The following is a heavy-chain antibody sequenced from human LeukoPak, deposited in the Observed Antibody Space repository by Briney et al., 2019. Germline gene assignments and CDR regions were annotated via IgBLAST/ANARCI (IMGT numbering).Heavy chain of an antibody. V-gene: IGHV3-30*12. Sequence: GGSLRLSCAASGFTFSSYGMHWVRQAPGKGLEWVAVIFSDGRKAFYTDSVKGRFTSSRDNSKNSLYLQMNSLRAEDTAVYYCARDSPYCSSTSCYYSWGQGTLVTVSS. D-gene: IGHD2-2*01. J-gene: IGHJ4*02. CDR2: IFSDGRKA. CDR3: ARDSPYCSSTSCYYS. CDR1: GFTFSSYG.